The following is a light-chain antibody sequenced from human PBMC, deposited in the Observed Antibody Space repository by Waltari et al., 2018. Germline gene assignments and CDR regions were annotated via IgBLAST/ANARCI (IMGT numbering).Light chain of an antibody. CDR3: QQYKDLPRT. Sequence: DIQITQSPSSMSASVGDRVSITCQASQDISIYLSWYQQKPGKAPKILIYDASNLETGVPSSFTGSRSGTDFTFTISSLQPEDIATYYCQQYKDLPRTFGQGTKVEIK. V-gene: IGKV1-33*01. CDR2: DAS. CDR1: QDISIY. J-gene: IGKJ1*01.